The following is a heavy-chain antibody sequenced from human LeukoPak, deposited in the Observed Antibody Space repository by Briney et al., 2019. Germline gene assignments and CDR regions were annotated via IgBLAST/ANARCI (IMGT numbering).Heavy chain of an antibody. J-gene: IGHJ3*02. CDR1: GDSVSSTNVG. CDR3: ARGTAFDI. CDR2: TYYRSQFYN. V-gene: IGHV6-1*01. D-gene: IGHD1-14*01. Sequence: TSQTLSLTCAISGDSVSSTNVGWNWIRQSPSSGLEWLGRTYYRSQFYNDYADSVKGRITITPDTSKNQFSLQLSSLTPDDTAVYYCARGTAFDIWSQGTMVTVSS.